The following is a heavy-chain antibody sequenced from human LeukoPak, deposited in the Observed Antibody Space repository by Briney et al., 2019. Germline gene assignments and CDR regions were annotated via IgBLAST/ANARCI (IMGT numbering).Heavy chain of an antibody. V-gene: IGHV1-18*01. D-gene: IGHD6-19*01. J-gene: IGHJ5*02. CDR2: ISAYNGST. CDR3: ARYSSGWTYNWFDP. CDR1: GYTFTSYG. Sequence: ASVKVSCKASGYTFTSYGISWVRQASGQGLEWMGWISAYNGSTNYAQKLQGRVTMTTDTSTSTAYMELRSLRSDDTAVYYCARYSSGWTYNWFDPWGQGTLVTVSS.